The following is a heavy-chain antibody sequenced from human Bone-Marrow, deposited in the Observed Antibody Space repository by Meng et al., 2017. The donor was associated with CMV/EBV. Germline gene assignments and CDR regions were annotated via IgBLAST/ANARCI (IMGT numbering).Heavy chain of an antibody. CDR2: IRHDGSNK. D-gene: IGHD3-16*01. J-gene: IGHJ4*02. CDR3: AKDQLLFGGPNAYFDD. CDR1: GFTFDTYG. V-gene: IGHV3-30*02. Sequence: GESLKISCAASGFTFDTYGMHWVRQAPGKGLEWVAFIRHDGSNKFYGDSMKGRFTISRDNSKNTLYLQMNSLRAEETAIYYCAKDQLLFGGPNAYFDDWGQGTRVTVYS.